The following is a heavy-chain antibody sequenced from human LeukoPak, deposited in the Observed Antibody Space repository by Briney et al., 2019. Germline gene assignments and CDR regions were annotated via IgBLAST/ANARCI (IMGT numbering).Heavy chain of an antibody. Sequence: ASVKVSCKSSGYTFTNYGISWVRQAPGQGLEWMGWMSTYNGNTNYAQKFQGRVTMTTDTSTSTAYMELRSLRSDDTAVYYCARERVPGYSGYEPLDYWGQGTLVTVSS. V-gene: IGHV1-18*01. CDR3: ARERVPGYSGYEPLDY. CDR1: GYTFTNYG. D-gene: IGHD5-12*01. J-gene: IGHJ4*02. CDR2: MSTYNGNT.